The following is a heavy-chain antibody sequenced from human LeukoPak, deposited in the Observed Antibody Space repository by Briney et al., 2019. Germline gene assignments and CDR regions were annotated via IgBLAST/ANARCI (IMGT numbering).Heavy chain of an antibody. CDR1: GFTFDDYA. J-gene: IGHJ5*02. D-gene: IGHD5-12*01. V-gene: IGHV3-43*02. CDR3: AKVAAYSGYGNGFDP. CDR2: ISGDGGST. Sequence: QPGGSLRLSCAASGFTFDDYAMHWVRQAPGKGLECVSLISGDGGSTYYADSVKGRFTISRDNSKNSLYLQMNSLRTEDTALYYCAKVAAYSGYGNGFDPWGQGTQVTVSS.